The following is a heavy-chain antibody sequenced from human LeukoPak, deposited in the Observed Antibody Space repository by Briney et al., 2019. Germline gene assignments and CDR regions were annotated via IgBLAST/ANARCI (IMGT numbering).Heavy chain of an antibody. J-gene: IGHJ4*02. CDR2: ISSSSSYI. V-gene: IGHV3-21*01. CDR3: ARLAIPHRGPTDY. CDR1: GFTFSSYS. Sequence: GGSLRLSCAASGFTFSSYSMNWVRQAPGKGLEWVSSISSSSSYIYYADSVKGRFTISRDNAKNSLYLQMNSLRAEDTAVYYCARLAIPHRGPTDYWGQGTLVTVSS.